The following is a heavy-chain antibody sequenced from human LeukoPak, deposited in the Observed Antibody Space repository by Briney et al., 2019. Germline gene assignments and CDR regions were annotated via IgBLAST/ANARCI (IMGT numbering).Heavy chain of an antibody. J-gene: IGHJ3*02. CDR1: GFTFDDYA. CDR3: ERDMLLGEAFDI. CDR2: INWNGANT. Sequence: GGSLTLSCAVSGFTFDDYAIKWVRQAPGKGLEWVSNINWNGANTGYGDSVKGRFNISRDNDKNSVFLQMNSLRPDDTALYYCERDMLLGEAFDIWGQGTMVSVSS. D-gene: IGHD3-10*02. V-gene: IGHV3-20*04.